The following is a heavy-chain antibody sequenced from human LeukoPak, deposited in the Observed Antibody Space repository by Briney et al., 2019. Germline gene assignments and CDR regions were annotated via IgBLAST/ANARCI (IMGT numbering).Heavy chain of an antibody. J-gene: IGHJ6*02. CDR1: GFTFSSYW. Sequence: GGSLRLSYAASGFTFSSYWMNWARQAPGKGLEWVASINHNGNVNYYVDSVKGRFTISRDNAKNSLYLQMSNLRAEDTAVYFCARGGGLDVWGQGATVTVSS. D-gene: IGHD3-16*01. CDR3: ARGGGLDV. CDR2: INHNGNVN. V-gene: IGHV3-7*03.